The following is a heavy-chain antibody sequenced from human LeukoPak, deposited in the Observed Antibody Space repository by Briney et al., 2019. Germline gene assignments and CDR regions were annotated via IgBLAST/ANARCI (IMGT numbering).Heavy chain of an antibody. CDR1: GFTFSSYW. Sequence: GGSLRLSCEASGFTFSSYWLSWIRQAPGKGLEWVANIKQDGSEKYYVGSVKGRFTISRDNAKNSLYLQMNSLRAEDTAVYYCAREAGPHDFWSGYSHWGQGTLVTVSS. CDR2: IKQDGSEK. D-gene: IGHD3-3*01. V-gene: IGHV3-7*01. CDR3: AREAGPHDFWSGYSH. J-gene: IGHJ4*02.